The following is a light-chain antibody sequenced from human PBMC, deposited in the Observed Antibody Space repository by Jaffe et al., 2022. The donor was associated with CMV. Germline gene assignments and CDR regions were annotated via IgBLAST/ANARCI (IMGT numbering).Light chain of an antibody. Sequence: EIVLTQFPGTLSLSPGERATLSCRASQSVSNNLAWYQQTPGQPPRLLMFGASSRASAFPDRFSGSGSGTDFTLTISRLEPEDFAVYYCQQYGSSPPTFGQGTKVEIK. J-gene: IGKJ1*01. CDR1: QSVSNN. V-gene: IGKV3-20*01. CDR3: QQYGSSPPT. CDR2: GAS.